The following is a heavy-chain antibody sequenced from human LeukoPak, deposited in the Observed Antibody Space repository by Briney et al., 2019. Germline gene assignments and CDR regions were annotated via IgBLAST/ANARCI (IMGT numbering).Heavy chain of an antibody. J-gene: IGHJ4*02. CDR1: ALTFSTYA. D-gene: IGHD5-18*01. V-gene: IGHV3-23*01. CDR3: EKLGGYSYGPKTDQEYYFDY. CDR2: ILGSGGST. Sequence: PGECLTLAFSPAALTFSTYASGCGRRARGGGGGWVSAILGSGGSTYYADSVTGRLPISRDNSKNTLYMQMNSLRAEDTAVYYCEKLGGYSYGPKTDQEYYFDYWGQGTLVTVSS.